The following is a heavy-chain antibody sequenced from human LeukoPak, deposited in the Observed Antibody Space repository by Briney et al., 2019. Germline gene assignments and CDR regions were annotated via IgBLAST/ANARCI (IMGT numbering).Heavy chain of an antibody. Sequence: GGSLRLSCAASGFTFSNAWMSWVRQAPGKGLEWVGRIKSKTDGGTTDYAAPVKGRFTISRDDSKNTLYLQMNSLKTEDAAVYYCTTDQDPSSGYEWVYWGQGTLVTVSS. V-gene: IGHV3-15*01. CDR2: IKSKTDGGTT. D-gene: IGHD5-12*01. CDR3: TTDQDPSSGYEWVY. CDR1: GFTFSNAW. J-gene: IGHJ4*02.